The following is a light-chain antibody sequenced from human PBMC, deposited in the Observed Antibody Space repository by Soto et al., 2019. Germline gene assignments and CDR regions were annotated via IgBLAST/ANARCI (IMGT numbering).Light chain of an antibody. J-gene: IGKJ4*01. CDR2: AAS. V-gene: IGKV1-39*01. Sequence: DIQMTQSPSSLSASVGDRVTITCVAIQSISSYVNWYQQKPGKAPKLLIYAASSLQSGVPSRFSGSGSGTDFTLTISSLQPEDFATCYCQQSYSTPRALTFGGGTKVDI. CDR3: QQSYSTPRALT. CDR1: QSISSY.